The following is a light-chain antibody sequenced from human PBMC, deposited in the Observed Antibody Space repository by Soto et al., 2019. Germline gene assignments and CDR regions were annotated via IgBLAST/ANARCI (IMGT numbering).Light chain of an antibody. Sequence: QSVLTQPPSASGTPGQRVTISCSGSSSNIGSNYVYWYQQLPGTAPKLLIYRNSQRPSGVPDRFSGSKSGTSASLAISGLRSVDEADYYCAAWDDSLSGVLFGGGTQLTVL. V-gene: IGLV1-47*01. J-gene: IGLJ2*01. CDR1: SSNIGSNY. CDR3: AAWDDSLSGVL. CDR2: RNS.